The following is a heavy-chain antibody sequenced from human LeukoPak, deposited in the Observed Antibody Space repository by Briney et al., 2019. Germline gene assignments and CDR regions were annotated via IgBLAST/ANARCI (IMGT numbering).Heavy chain of an antibody. CDR3: AKGYSSGWRYYYFDY. V-gene: IGHV3-53*01. Sequence: PGGSLRLSCAASGFTVSSNYMSWVRQAPGKGLEWVSVIYSGGSTYYADSVKGRFTISRDNSKNTLYLQMNSLRAEDTAVYYCAKGYSSGWRYYYFDYWGQGTLVTVSS. CDR2: IYSGGST. D-gene: IGHD6-19*01. CDR1: GFTVSSNY. J-gene: IGHJ4*02.